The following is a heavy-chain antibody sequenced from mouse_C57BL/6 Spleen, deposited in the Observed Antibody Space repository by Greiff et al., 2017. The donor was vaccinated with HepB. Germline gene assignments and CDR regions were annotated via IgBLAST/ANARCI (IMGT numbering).Heavy chain of an antibody. V-gene: IGHV14-2*01. D-gene: IGHD1-1*01. CDR1: GFNIKDYY. J-gene: IGHJ2*01. CDR3: ASGTTVVAREGYFDY. Sequence: VQLQQSGAELVKPGASVKLSCTASGFNIKDYYMHWVKQRTEQGLEWIGRIDPEDGETKYAPKFQVKATITAATASNTAYLQLSSLTSEDTAVYYGASGTTVVAREGYFDYWGQGPTLTVSS. CDR2: IDPEDGET.